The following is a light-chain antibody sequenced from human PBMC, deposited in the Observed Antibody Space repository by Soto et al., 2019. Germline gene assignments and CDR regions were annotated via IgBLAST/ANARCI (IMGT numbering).Light chain of an antibody. Sequence: QSVLTQSSSASASLGSSVKLTCTLSSGHSSYIIAWHQQQPGKAPRYLMKLEGSGSYNKGSGVPDRFSGSSSGADRYLTISNLQSEDEADYYCDTWDSNTPVFGGGTKVTVL. J-gene: IGLJ2*01. CDR3: DTWDSNTPV. CDR1: SGHSSYI. V-gene: IGLV4-60*03. CDR2: LEGSGSY.